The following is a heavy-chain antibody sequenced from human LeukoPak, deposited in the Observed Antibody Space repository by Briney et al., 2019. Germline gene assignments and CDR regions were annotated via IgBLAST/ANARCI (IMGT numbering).Heavy chain of an antibody. V-gene: IGHV3-30-3*01. CDR2: ISYDGSNK. CDR1: GFTFSSYA. CDR3: ARVSHRGIAAAAMLY. Sequence: GGSLRLSCAGSGFTFSSYAMHWVGQAPGKGLEWVAVISYDGSNKYYADSVKGRFTISRDNSKNTLYLQMNSLRAEDTAVYYCARVSHRGIAAAAMLYWRQGTLVTVSS. D-gene: IGHD6-13*01. J-gene: IGHJ4*02.